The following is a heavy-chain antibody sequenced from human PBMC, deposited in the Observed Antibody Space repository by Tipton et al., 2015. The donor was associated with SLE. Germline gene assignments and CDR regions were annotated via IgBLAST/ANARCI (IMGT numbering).Heavy chain of an antibody. CDR3: TRVVVIAFSHYYMDV. D-gene: IGHD2-21*01. Sequence: TLSLTCTVSGGSISSYYWSWIRQPPGKGLEWIGYIYYSGSTNYNPSLKSRVTISVDTSKNQFSLKLSFVTAADTAVYYCTRVVVIAFSHYYMDVWGKGTTVTVSS. CDR2: IYYSGST. CDR1: GGSISSYY. V-gene: IGHV4-59*08. J-gene: IGHJ6*03.